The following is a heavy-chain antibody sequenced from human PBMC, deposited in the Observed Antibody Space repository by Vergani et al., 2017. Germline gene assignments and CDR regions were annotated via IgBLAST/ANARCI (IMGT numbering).Heavy chain of an antibody. CDR2: IGTAGDT. Sequence: EVQLVESGGGLVQPGGSLRLSCAASGFTFSSYDMHWVRQATGKGLEWVSAIGTAGDTYYPGSVKGRFTISRENAKNSLYLQMNSLRAGDTAVYYCARASTVIPRREDWYFDLWGRGTLVTVSS. D-gene: IGHD2-21*02. CDR3: ARASTVIPRREDWYFDL. J-gene: IGHJ2*01. CDR1: GFTFSSYD. V-gene: IGHV3-13*01.